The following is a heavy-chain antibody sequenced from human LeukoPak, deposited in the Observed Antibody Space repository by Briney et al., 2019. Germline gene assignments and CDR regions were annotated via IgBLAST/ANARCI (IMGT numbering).Heavy chain of an antibody. J-gene: IGHJ3*02. D-gene: IGHD2-2*01. CDR3: ARDRSNDIVVVPAAVEAFDI. CDR2: INPNSGGT. Sequence: GASVKVSCKASGYTFTGHYMHWVRQAPGQGLEWMGWINPNSGGTNYAQKFQGRVTMTRDTSISTAYMELSRLRSDDTAVYYCARDRSNDIVVVPAAVEAFDIWGQGTMVTVSS. CDR1: GYTFTGHY. V-gene: IGHV1-2*02.